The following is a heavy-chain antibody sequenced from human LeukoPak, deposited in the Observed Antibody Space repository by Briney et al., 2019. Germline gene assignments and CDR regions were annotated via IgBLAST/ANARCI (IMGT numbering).Heavy chain of an antibody. CDR2: IYYSGST. V-gene: IGHV4-59*01. CDR3: ARGIAVAGNPYFDY. J-gene: IGHJ4*02. Sequence: SETLSLTCTVSGGSISSYYWSWIRQPPGKGLEWIGYIYYSGSTNYNPSLKSRVTISVDTSKNQFSLKLSSVTAADTAVYYCARGIAVAGNPYFDYWGQGILVTVSS. D-gene: IGHD6-19*01. CDR1: GGSISSYY.